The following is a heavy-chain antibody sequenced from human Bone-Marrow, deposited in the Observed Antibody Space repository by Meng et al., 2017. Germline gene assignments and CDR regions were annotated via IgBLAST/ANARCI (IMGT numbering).Heavy chain of an antibody. V-gene: IGHV4-34*01. Sequence: QFHLPQWGARLLAPSETLSLTWLVYGGSFSGYYWTWIRQPPGKELEWIGEINHSGSTNYNPSLKSRVTISVDTSKNQFSLKLSSVTAADTAVYYCARTCRDGYNFDYWGQGTLVTVSS. D-gene: IGHD5-24*01. CDR2: INHSGST. CDR3: ARTCRDGYNFDY. J-gene: IGHJ4*02. CDR1: GGSFSGYY.